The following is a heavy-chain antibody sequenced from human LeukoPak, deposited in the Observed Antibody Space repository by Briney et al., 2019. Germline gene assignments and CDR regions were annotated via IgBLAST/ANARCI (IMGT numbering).Heavy chain of an antibody. CDR1: GGSISSYY. J-gene: IGHJ4*02. V-gene: IGHV4-59*01. Sequence: SETLSLTCTVSGGSISSYYWGWIRQPPGKGLEWIGSIYYSGSTNYNPSLKSRITISVDTSKNQFSLKLSSVTAADTAVYYCAKSGRRYYDSSGYYDSDFDYWGQGTLVTVSS. CDR3: AKSGRRYYDSSGYYDSDFDY. CDR2: IYYSGST. D-gene: IGHD3-22*01.